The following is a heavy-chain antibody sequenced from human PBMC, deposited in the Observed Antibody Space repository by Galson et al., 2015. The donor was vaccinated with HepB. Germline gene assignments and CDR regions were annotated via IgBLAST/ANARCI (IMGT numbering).Heavy chain of an antibody. D-gene: IGHD2-2*01. CDR2: ISSSSGYI. CDR3: AKRGHQLQGALWLDP. V-gene: IGHV3-21*04. Sequence: SLRLSCAASGFTFSSYSMNWVRQAPGKGLEWVSSISSSSGYIYYADSVKGRFTISRDNSKNTLYLQMNSLRAEDTAVYYCAKRGHQLQGALWLDPWGQGTLVTVSS. J-gene: IGHJ5*02. CDR1: GFTFSSYS.